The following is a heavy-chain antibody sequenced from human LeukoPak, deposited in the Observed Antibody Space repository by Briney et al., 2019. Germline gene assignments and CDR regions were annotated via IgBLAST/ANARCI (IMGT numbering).Heavy chain of an antibody. V-gene: IGHV3-7*05. CDR3: ARELGGGIDY. D-gene: IGHD2-15*01. CDR2: IKQDGSRK. J-gene: IGHJ4*02. CDR1: GFTISSCW. Sequence: WESLRLSCVASGFTISSCWMSWVRQAPGEGLEWVANIKQDGSRKNFVASVKGRFTISRDNAQNSLYLEMNSLRGDDTAVYYCARELGGGIDYWGRGTLVTVS.